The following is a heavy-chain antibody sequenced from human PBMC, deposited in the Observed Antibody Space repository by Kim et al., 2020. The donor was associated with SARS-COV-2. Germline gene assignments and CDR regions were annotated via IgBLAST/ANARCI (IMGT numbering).Heavy chain of an antibody. CDR1: GFTFSSYG. D-gene: IGHD3-10*01. CDR2: ISYDGSNK. J-gene: IGHJ6*02. CDR3: AKDTVRGVITLYYYYYYGMDV. Sequence: GGSLRLSCAASGFTFSSYGMHWVRQAPGKGLEWVAVISYDGSNKYYADSVKGRFTISRDNSKNTLYLQMNSLRAEDTAVYYCAKDTVRGVITLYYYYYYGMDVWGQGTTVTVSS. V-gene: IGHV3-30*18.